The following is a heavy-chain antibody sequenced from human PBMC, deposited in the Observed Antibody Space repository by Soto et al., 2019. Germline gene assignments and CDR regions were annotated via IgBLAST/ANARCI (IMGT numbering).Heavy chain of an antibody. CDR2: IRYSGTT. V-gene: IGHV4-59*01. Sequence: QVQLQESGPGLVKPSETLSLICTVSGGSISSYYWTWIRQPPGKGLEWIGYIRYSGTTNYNPSLKSRVTISVDTSKNQFSLKLSSVTAADTAVYYCARENYYGSYWYFDLWGRDTLVTVSS. J-gene: IGHJ2*01. CDR1: GGSISSYY. D-gene: IGHD3-10*01. CDR3: ARENYYGSYWYFDL.